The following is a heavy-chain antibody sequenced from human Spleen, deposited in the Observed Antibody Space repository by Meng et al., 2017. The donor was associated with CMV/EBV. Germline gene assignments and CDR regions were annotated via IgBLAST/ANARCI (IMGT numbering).Heavy chain of an antibody. CDR1: GYSFTSYG. J-gene: IGHJ4*02. CDR3: ARDRSWNYSYGDY. Sequence: CKASGYSFTSYGISWVRQAPGQGLEWMGWISAYNGNTNYAQKLQGRVTMTTDTSTSTVYMELRSLRSDDTAVYYCARDRSWNYSYGDYWGQGTLVTVSS. CDR2: ISAYNGNT. D-gene: IGHD1-7*01. V-gene: IGHV1-18*01.